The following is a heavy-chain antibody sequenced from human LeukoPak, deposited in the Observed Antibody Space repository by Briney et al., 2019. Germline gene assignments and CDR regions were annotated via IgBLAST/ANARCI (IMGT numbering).Heavy chain of an antibody. V-gene: IGHV1-2*02. CDR2: INPNSGGT. CDR1: GYTFTSYD. J-gene: IGHJ4*02. D-gene: IGHD2-2*01. Sequence: ASVKVSCKASGYTFTSYDINWVRQATGQGLEWMGWINPNSGGTNYAQKFQGRVTMTRDTSISTAYMELSRLRSDDTAVYYCARNHQLGYCSSTSCYPDYWGQGTLVTVSS. CDR3: ARNHQLGYCSSTSCYPDY.